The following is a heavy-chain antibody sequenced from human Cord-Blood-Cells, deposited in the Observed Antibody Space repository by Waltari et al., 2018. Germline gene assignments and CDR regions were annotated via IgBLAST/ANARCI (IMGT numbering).Heavy chain of an antibody. D-gene: IGHD7-27*01. CDR1: GFTLDDYT. J-gene: IGHJ4*02. CDR2: ISWDGGST. CDR3: AKERTGDLDY. V-gene: IGHV3-43*01. Sequence: EVQLVESGGVVVQPGGSLRLSCAASGFTLDDYTMHWVRQASGKGLEWFSLISWDGGSTYYADSVKGRFTISRDNSKNSLYLQMNSLRTEDTALYYCAKERTGDLDYWGQGTLVTVSS.